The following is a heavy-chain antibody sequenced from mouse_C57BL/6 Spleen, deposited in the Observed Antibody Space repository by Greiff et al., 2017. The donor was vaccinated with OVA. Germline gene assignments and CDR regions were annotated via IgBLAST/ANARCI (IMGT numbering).Heavy chain of an antibody. J-gene: IGHJ4*01. D-gene: IGHD1-1*01. CDR2: IDPSASYT. V-gene: IGHV1-59*01. CDR1: GYTFTSYW. Sequence: QVQLQQPGAELVRPGTSVKLSCKASGYTFTSYWMHWVKQRPGQGLEWIGVIDPSASYTNYNQKFKGKATLTVDTSSSTAYMQLSSLTSEDSAVYYCARGDGSSYYYAMDYWGQGTSVTVAS. CDR3: ARGDGSSYYYAMDY.